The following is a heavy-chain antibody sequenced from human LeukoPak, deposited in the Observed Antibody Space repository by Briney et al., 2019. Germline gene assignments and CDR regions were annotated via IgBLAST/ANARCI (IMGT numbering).Heavy chain of an antibody. Sequence: PSQTLSLTCTASGGSISSGGYYWSWIRQHPGKGLEWIGYIYYSGSTYYNPSLKSRVTISVDTSKNQFSLKLSSVTAADTAVYYCAREERGYNYFDYWGQGTLVTVSS. CDR2: IYYSGST. J-gene: IGHJ4*02. D-gene: IGHD1-1*01. V-gene: IGHV4-31*03. CDR1: GGSISSGGYY. CDR3: AREERGYNYFDY.